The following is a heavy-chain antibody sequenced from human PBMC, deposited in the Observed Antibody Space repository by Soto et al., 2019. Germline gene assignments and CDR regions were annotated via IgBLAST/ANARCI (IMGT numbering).Heavy chain of an antibody. D-gene: IGHD3-16*01. CDR1: GFTFSNAW. CDR2: IKSKTDGGTT. J-gene: IGHJ6*02. Sequence: GGSLRLSCAASGFTFSNAWMNWVRQAPGKGLEWVGRIKSKTDGGTTDYAAPVKGRFTISRDDSKNTLYLQMNSLKTEDTAVYYCTTGGLAHRGQLVGDYYYYGMDVWGQGTTVTVSS. CDR3: TTGGLAHRGQLVGDYYYYGMDV. V-gene: IGHV3-15*07.